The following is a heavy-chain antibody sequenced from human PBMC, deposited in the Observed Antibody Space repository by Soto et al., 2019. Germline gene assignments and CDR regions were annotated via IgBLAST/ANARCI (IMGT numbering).Heavy chain of an antibody. Sequence: EVQLVESGGGLVQSGGSLKLSCAASGFTFSGSSMHWVRQASGKGLEWVGRIRSKVNSYATAYAASVEGRFIISRDDSKNTTYLQMNSLKTEDTAVYYCTRRGTDRWDSGIGYWGQGILVTVSS. CDR1: GFTFSGSS. D-gene: IGHD1-26*01. CDR2: IRSKVNSYAT. J-gene: IGHJ4*02. V-gene: IGHV3-73*02. CDR3: TRRGTDRWDSGIGY.